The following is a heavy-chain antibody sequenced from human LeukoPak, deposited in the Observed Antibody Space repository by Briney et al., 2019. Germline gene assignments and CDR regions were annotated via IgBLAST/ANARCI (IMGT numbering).Heavy chain of an antibody. Sequence: GGSLRLSCAASGFTFSSYAMHWVRQAPGKGLEWVAVISYDGSNKYYADSVKGRFTISRDNSKNTLYLQMNSLRAEDTAVYYCAREGIPWDSSSWYDSWGQGTLVTVSS. V-gene: IGHV3-30*04. CDR3: AREGIPWDSSSWYDS. D-gene: IGHD6-13*01. J-gene: IGHJ5*01. CDR1: GFTFSSYA. CDR2: ISYDGSNK.